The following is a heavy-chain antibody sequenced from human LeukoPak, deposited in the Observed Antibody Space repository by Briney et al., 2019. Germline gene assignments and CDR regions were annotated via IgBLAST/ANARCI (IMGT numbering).Heavy chain of an antibody. CDR1: GFTVSNNY. Sequence: GSLRLSCAASGFTVSNNYMSWVRQPPGKGLEWIGEINHSGSTNYNPSLKSRVTISVDTPKNQFSLKLSSVTAADTAVYYCARGLGRIVVVPAATKNNWFDPWGQGTLVTVSS. CDR2: INHSGST. V-gene: IGHV4-34*01. D-gene: IGHD2-2*01. CDR3: ARGLGRIVVVPAATKNNWFDP. J-gene: IGHJ5*02.